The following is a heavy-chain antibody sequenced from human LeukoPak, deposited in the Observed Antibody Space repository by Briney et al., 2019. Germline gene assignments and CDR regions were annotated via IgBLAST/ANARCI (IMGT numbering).Heavy chain of an antibody. CDR3: ARGGSSYHFDY. CDR1: GFTFSSYS. D-gene: IGHD6-6*01. V-gene: IGHV3-21*01. J-gene: IGHJ4*02. Sequence: GGSLRLSCAASGFTFSSYSMNWVRQAPGKGLEWVSSISSSSSYIYYADSVKGRFTISRGNAKNSLYLQMNSLRAEDTAVYYCARGGSSYHFDYWGQGTLVTVSS. CDR2: ISSSSSYI.